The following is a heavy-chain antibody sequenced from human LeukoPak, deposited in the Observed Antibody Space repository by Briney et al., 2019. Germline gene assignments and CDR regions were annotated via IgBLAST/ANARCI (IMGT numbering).Heavy chain of an antibody. CDR3: ARGGYYDILTGYYYYYYGMDV. CDR2: IYSSGST. CDR1: GVSISGYY. Sequence: PSETLSLTCTVSGVSISGYYWSWMRQPAGKGLEWIGRIYSSGSTNYNPSLKSRVTISVDTSKNQFSLKLSSVTAADTAVYYCARGGYYDILTGYYYYYYGMDVWGQGTTVTVSS. J-gene: IGHJ6*02. V-gene: IGHV4-4*07. D-gene: IGHD3-9*01.